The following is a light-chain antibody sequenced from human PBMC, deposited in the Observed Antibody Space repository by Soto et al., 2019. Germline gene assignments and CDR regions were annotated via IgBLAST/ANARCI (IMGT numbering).Light chain of an antibody. J-gene: IGKJ4*01. CDR3: QQYDSYPLA. Sequence: DIQMPQSPSTLSASVGDRVTITCRASQSISNWLAWYQQKPGKAPKYLIYKATNLQSGVPSRFSGSGSGTEFTLTISSLQPDDFATYYCQQYDSYPLAFGGGTRVDIK. CDR2: KAT. V-gene: IGKV1-5*03. CDR1: QSISNW.